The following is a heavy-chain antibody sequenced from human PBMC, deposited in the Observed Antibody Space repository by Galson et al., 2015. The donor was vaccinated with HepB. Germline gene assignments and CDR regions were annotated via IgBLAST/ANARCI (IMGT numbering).Heavy chain of an antibody. Sequence: SLRLSCATSGFIFNRFGMHWVRQAPGKGLKWVAVISYDGSTSYYEDSVKGRFTISRDDSKNTVYLQMNSLRPEDTAIYFCARDWPENYYDDSGIFDYWGQGTPVAVSS. J-gene: IGHJ4*02. CDR2: ISYDGSTS. CDR1: GFIFNRFG. V-gene: IGHV3-30*03. D-gene: IGHD3-16*01. CDR3: ARDWPENYYDDSGIFDY.